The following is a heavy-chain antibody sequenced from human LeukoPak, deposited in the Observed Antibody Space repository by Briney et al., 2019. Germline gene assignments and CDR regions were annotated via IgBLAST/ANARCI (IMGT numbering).Heavy chain of an antibody. CDR2: ISYDGSNK. D-gene: IGHD3-10*01. J-gene: IGHJ4*02. Sequence: GGSLRLSCAASGFTFSSYGMHWVRQAPGKGLEWVAVISYDGSNKYYADSVKGRFTISRDNSKNALYLQMNSLRAEDTAVYYCAKDGASFNYGSGSFPFDYWGQGTLVTVSS. V-gene: IGHV3-30*18. CDR3: AKDGASFNYGSGSFPFDY. CDR1: GFTFSSYG.